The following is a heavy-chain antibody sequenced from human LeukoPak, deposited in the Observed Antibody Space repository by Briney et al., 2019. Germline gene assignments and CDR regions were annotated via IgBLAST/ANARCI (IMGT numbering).Heavy chain of an antibody. CDR2: ISNNGGNT. CDR1: GFTFSNYA. D-gene: IGHD6-13*01. Sequence: GGSLRLSCSASGFTFSNYAIHWVRQAPGKGLEYVSTISNNGGNTNYADSVKGRFTISRDNSKNTLYLQMSSLRAEDTAVYYRVKAAGSWYGYFDYWGQGTLVTVSS. J-gene: IGHJ4*02. V-gene: IGHV3-64D*06. CDR3: VKAAGSWYGYFDY.